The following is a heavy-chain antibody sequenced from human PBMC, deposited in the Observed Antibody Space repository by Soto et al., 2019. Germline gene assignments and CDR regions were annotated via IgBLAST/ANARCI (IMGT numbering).Heavy chain of an antibody. V-gene: IGHV1-18*01. Sequence: QVRLVQSGAEVKKPGASVKVSCQASGYTFTSYGISWVRQAPGQGLEWMGWISAYNGNTNYAQKLQGRVTMTTDTSTSTAYMELRSLRSDDTAGYYCARVGYYDFWSGYSDYWGQGTLVTVSS. J-gene: IGHJ4*02. CDR2: ISAYNGNT. CDR1: GYTFTSYG. D-gene: IGHD3-3*01. CDR3: ARVGYYDFWSGYSDY.